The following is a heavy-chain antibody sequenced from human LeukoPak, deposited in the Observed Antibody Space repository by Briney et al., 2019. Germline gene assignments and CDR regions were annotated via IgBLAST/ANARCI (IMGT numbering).Heavy chain of an antibody. D-gene: IGHD3-16*02. V-gene: IGHV1-2*02. J-gene: IGHJ4*02. CDR1: GYTFTDYY. CDR2: INPNSGGT. Sequence: ASVKVSCKASGYTFTDYYMHWVRQAPGQGLEWMGWINPNSGGTNYAQKFQGRVTMTRDTSISTAYMELSRLRSDDTAVYYCARGSDLVWGSYRYYWGQGTLVTVSS. CDR3: ARGSDLVWGSYRYY.